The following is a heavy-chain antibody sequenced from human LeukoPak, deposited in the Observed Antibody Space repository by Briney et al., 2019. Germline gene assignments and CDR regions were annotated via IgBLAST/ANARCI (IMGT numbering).Heavy chain of an antibody. D-gene: IGHD3-22*01. CDR3: ARGHSMIVVDY. CDR1: GGSFSGYY. J-gene: IGHJ4*02. Sequence: PSETLSLTCAVYGGSFSGYYWSWIRQPPGKGLEWIGEINHSGSTNYNPSLKSRVTISVDTSKNQFSLKLSSVTAADTAVYYCARGHSMIVVDYWGQGTLVTVSS. V-gene: IGHV4-34*01. CDR2: INHSGST.